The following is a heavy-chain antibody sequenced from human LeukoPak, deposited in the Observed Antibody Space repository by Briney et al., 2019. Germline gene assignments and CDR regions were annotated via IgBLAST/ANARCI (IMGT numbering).Heavy chain of an antibody. CDR3: ARVVPAAIDY. J-gene: IGHJ4*02. D-gene: IGHD2-2*01. CDR1: GGSISSSSYY. Sequence: SETLSLICTVSGGSISSSSYYWGWIRQPPGKGLEWIGSIYYSGSTYYNPSLKSRVTISVDTSKNQFSLKLSSVTAADTAVYYCARVVPAAIDYWGQGTLVTVSS. V-gene: IGHV4-39*07. CDR2: IYYSGST.